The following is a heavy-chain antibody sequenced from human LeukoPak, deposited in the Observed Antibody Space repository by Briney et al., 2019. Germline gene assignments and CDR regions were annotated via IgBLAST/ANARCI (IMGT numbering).Heavy chain of an antibody. V-gene: IGHV4-39*01. D-gene: IGHD4-17*01. J-gene: IGHJ5*02. Sequence: PSEALSLTCAVSGGSISSSNYYWGWIRQPPGQGLEWIGSIYYSGNTYYNPSLKSRVTISVDTSKNQFSLKLSSVTATDTALYYCARYDYGDCWFDPWGQGTLVTVSS. CDR1: GGSISSSNYY. CDR3: ARYDYGDCWFDP. CDR2: IYYSGNT.